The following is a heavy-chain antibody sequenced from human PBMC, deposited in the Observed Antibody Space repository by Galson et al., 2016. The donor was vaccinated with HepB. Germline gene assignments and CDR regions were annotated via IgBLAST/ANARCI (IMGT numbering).Heavy chain of an antibody. CDR2: MVDSGST. D-gene: IGHD3-10*01. V-gene: IGHV4-59*08. J-gene: IGHJ4*02. CDR1: ADSFGDYD. Sequence: SETLSLTCTVSADSFGDYDWNWIRQSPGKGLEWIAYMVDSGSTNYNPSLKGRVTISVDTSKNQLSLRLTSVTAADTAVYYCARLVGEEDYWGQGTLVTVSS. CDR3: ARLVGEEDY.